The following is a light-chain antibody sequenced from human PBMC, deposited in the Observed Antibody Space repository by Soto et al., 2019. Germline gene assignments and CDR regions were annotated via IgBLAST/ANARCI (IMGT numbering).Light chain of an antibody. Sequence: DIQMTQSPSTLSASVGDRVTITCRASQSISSWLAWYQQKPGKAPKLLIYDASSLESGVPSRFSGSGSGTEFTLTISGLQPDDFATYYCQQYNSYGTFGKGTKV. CDR2: DAS. CDR3: QQYNSYGT. V-gene: IGKV1-5*01. J-gene: IGKJ1*01. CDR1: QSISSW.